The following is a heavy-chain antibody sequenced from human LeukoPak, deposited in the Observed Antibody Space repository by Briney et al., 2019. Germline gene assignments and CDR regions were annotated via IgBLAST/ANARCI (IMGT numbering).Heavy chain of an antibody. CDR1: GDSVSSNSAA. CDR2: TYYRSKWYN. Sequence: SQTLSLTCAISGDSVSSNSAAWNWIRQSPSRGLEWLGRTYYRSKWYNDYAVSVKSRITINPDTSKNQFSLQLNSVTPEDTAVYYCARDLTVFLDFWSGWFDYWGQGTLVTVSS. D-gene: IGHD3-3*01. V-gene: IGHV6-1*01. CDR3: ARDLTVFLDFWSGWFDY. J-gene: IGHJ4*02.